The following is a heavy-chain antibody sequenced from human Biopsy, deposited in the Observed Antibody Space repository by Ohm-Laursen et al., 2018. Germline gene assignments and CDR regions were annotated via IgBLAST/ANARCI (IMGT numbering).Heavy chain of an antibody. J-gene: IGHJ6*02. Sequence: SLRLSCSAPGFTFSSYSMNWVRQTPGKGLEWVSTITSSSDNIYYVDSVKGRFTISRDNSKNSLYLQMNSLRAEDTAVYYCARWRESSGIATIYYYSMDVWGQGTTVTVSS. CDR1: GFTFSSYS. CDR3: ARWRESSGIATIYYYSMDV. D-gene: IGHD3-10*01. V-gene: IGHV3-21*01. CDR2: ITSSSDNI.